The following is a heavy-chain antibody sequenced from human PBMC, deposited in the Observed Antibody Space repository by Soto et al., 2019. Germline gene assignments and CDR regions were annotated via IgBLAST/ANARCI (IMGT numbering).Heavy chain of an antibody. J-gene: IGHJ2*01. Sequence: SETLSLTCAVHGGSFSGFYWTWVRQPPGKGLEWIGEINHSGSSNYNPPLKSRVTMSLDTSRNQFSLSLNSVTAADTAVYYCARMAGPWYFDLWGRGTLVTVSS. V-gene: IGHV4-34*01. CDR3: ARMAGPWYFDL. CDR1: GGSFSGFY. CDR2: INHSGSS.